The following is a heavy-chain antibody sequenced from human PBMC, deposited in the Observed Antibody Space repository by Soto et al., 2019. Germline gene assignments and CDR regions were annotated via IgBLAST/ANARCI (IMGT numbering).Heavy chain of an antibody. CDR3: AKDRSTSPYSFDY. CDR1: GFTFSSYA. J-gene: IGHJ4*02. D-gene: IGHD1-26*01. Sequence: EVQLLESGGGLVQPGGSLRLSCAASGFTFSSYAMSWVRQAPGKGLEWVSAISGSGGSTYYADSVKGRFTIARDNSNKTLNLHMNSLRAEDTAIYDCAKDRSTSPYSFDYWGQGTPVTVSS. CDR2: ISGSGGST. V-gene: IGHV3-23*01.